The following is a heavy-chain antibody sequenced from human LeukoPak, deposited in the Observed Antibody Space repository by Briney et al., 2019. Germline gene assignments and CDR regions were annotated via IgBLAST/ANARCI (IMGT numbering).Heavy chain of an antibody. CDR3: TRSLDY. J-gene: IGHJ4*02. D-gene: IGHD2-15*01. CDR2: IKPDGSEI. CDR1: GFSFSDSW. V-gene: IGHV3-7*02. Sequence: PGGSLRLSCAASGFSFSDSWMDWVRQAPGKGLEWVANIKPDGSEIYYVDAVKGRFTISRDNAKNSLYLQMNSLRAGDTAVYYCTRSLDYWGQGILVTVSS.